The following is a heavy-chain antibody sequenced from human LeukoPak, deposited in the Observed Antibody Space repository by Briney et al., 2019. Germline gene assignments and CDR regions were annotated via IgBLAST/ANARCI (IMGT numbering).Heavy chain of an antibody. CDR2: IRQGGTET. V-gene: IGHV3-7*05. J-gene: IGHJ4*02. CDR3: ARDLHFAFDY. Sequence: GGSLRLSCAASGFTFSSSWMSWVRQPPGKGLEWVANIRQGGTETYYMDSVKGRFTISRDNAENSLYLQMNSLRADDTAVYYCARDLHFAFDYWGRGTLVTVSS. CDR1: GFTFSSSW.